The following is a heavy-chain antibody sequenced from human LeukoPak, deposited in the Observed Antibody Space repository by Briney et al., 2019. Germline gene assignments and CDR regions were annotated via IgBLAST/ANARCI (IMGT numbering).Heavy chain of an antibody. CDR1: GFTFSSYG. CDR2: IWYDGSNK. CDR3: AKDLQYSSGPPEISE. Sequence: PGRSLRLSCAASGFTFSSYGMHWVRQAPGKGLEWVAVIWYDGSNKYYADSVKGRFTISRDNSKNTLYLQMNGLRAEDTAVYYCAKDLQYSSGPPEISEWGQGTLVTVSS. V-gene: IGHV3-33*06. J-gene: IGHJ4*02. D-gene: IGHD6-19*01.